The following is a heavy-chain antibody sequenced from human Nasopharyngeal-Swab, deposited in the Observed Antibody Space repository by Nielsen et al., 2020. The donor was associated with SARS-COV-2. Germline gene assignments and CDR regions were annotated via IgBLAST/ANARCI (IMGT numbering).Heavy chain of an antibody. Sequence: SEILSLTCAVYGGSFSGYYWSWIRQPPGKGLEWIGEINHSGSTNYNPSLKSRVTISVDTSKNQFSLKLSSVTAADTAVYYCARRRTARQYWYFDLWGRGTLVTVSS. CDR1: GGSFSGYY. J-gene: IGHJ2*01. CDR2: INHSGST. CDR3: ARRRTARQYWYFDL. D-gene: IGHD5-18*01. V-gene: IGHV4-34*01.